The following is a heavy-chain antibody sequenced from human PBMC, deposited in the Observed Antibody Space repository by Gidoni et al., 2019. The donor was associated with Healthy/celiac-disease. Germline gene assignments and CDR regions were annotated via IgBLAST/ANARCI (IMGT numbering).Heavy chain of an antibody. CDR3: ATQVGILRYFDWLHYYGMDV. CDR1: GFTFSSYA. V-gene: IGHV3-23*01. J-gene: IGHJ6*02. Sequence: EVQLLESGGGLVQPGGSLRLSCAASGFTFSSYAMIWVRQAPGKGLEWVSAISGSGGSTYYADSVKGRFTISRDNSKNTLYLQMNSLRAEDTAVYYCATQVGILRYFDWLHYYGMDVWGQGTTVTVSS. D-gene: IGHD3-9*01. CDR2: ISGSGGST.